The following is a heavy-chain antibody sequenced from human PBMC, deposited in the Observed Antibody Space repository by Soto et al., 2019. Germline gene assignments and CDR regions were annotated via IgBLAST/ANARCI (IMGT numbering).Heavy chain of an antibody. V-gene: IGHV3-30-3*01. Sequence: QVQLVESGGGVVQPGRSLRLSCAASGFTFSSYAMHWVRQAPGKGLEWVAVISYDGSNKYYADSVKGRFTISRDNSKNTLYLQMNSLRAEDTAVYYCAREVLAQYYFDYWGQGTLVTVSS. CDR1: GFTFSSYA. CDR3: AREVLAQYYFDY. J-gene: IGHJ4*02. CDR2: ISYDGSNK. D-gene: IGHD2-8*02.